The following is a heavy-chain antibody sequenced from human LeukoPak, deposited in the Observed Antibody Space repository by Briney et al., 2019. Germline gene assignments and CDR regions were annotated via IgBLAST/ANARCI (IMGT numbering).Heavy chain of an antibody. V-gene: IGHV3-53*05. D-gene: IGHD6-13*01. CDR1: GFTVSSNY. J-gene: IGHJ4*02. Sequence: GGSLRLSCAASGFTVSSNYMSWVRQAPGKGLEWVSVIYSGGSTYYADSVKGRFTISRDNSKNTLYLQMNSLRAEDTAVYYCAKVSSSCPDCSFDSWGQGTLVTVSS. CDR2: IYSGGST. CDR3: AKVSSSCPDCSFDS.